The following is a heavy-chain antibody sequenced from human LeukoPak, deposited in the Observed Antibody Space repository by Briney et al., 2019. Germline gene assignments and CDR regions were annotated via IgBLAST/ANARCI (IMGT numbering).Heavy chain of an antibody. D-gene: IGHD6-13*01. CDR1: GFTFSDYY. CDR2: ISSSGSTI. V-gene: IGHV3-11*01. Sequence: KAGGSLRLSCAASGFTFSDYYMSWIRQAPGKGLEWVSYISSSGSTIYYADSVEGRFTISRDNAKNSLYLQMNSLRVEDTGLYYCVTDYISWYSFDSWGQGALVTVSS. J-gene: IGHJ4*02. CDR3: VTDYISWYSFDS.